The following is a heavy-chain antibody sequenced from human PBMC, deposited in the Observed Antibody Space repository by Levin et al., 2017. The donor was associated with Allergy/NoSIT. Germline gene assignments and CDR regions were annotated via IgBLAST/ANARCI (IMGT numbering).Heavy chain of an antibody. CDR1: GGSISSGGYS. D-gene: IGHD1-14*01. Sequence: PSETLSLTCAVSGGSISSGGYSWSWIRQPPGKGLEWIGYIYHSGSTYYNPSLKSRVTISVDRSKNQFSLKLSSVTAADTAVYYCATGTGREIDYWGQGTLVTVSS. CDR3: ATGTGREIDY. V-gene: IGHV4-30-2*01. J-gene: IGHJ4*02. CDR2: IYHSGST.